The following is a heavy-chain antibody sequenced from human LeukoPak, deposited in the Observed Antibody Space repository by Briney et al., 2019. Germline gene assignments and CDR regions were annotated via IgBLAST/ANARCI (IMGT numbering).Heavy chain of an antibody. J-gene: IGHJ4*02. Sequence: PSETLSLTCTVSGGSISSGSYYWSWIRQPAGKGLEWIGSIYYSGSTYYNPSLKSRVTISVDTSKNQFSLKLSSVTAADTAVYYCARRRAAAGSFDYWGQGTLVTVSS. CDR2: IYYSGST. V-gene: IGHV4-39*01. CDR3: ARRRAAAGSFDY. D-gene: IGHD6-13*01. CDR1: GGSISSGSYY.